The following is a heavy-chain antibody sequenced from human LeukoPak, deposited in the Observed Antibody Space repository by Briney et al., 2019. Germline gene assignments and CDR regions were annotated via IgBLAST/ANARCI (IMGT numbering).Heavy chain of an antibody. D-gene: IGHD1-7*01. Sequence: ASVKVSCKASGYTFTSYEIYWVRQATGQGLEWVGWMNPNSGGTVCAQKFQGRVTMTRDTSISTAYMELTSLTSEDTAVYYCARNLNGLDPWGQGTLVTVSS. J-gene: IGHJ5*02. V-gene: IGHV1-8*01. CDR3: ARNLNGLDP. CDR1: GYTFTSYE. CDR2: MNPNSGGT.